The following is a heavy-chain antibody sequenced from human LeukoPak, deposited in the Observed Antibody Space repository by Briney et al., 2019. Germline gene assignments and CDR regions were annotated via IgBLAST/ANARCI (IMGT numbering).Heavy chain of an antibody. CDR3: ARGLVSFDY. V-gene: IGHV3-48*03. J-gene: IGHJ4*02. CDR1: GFTFSSYE. CDR2: ISSSGSTI. Sequence: PGGSLRLSCAASGFTFSSYEMNWVRQAPGKGLEWVSYISSSGSTIYYADSVKGRFTISRDNSKNTLYLQMNSLRAEDTAVYYCARGLVSFDYWGQGTLVTVSS. D-gene: IGHD6-19*01.